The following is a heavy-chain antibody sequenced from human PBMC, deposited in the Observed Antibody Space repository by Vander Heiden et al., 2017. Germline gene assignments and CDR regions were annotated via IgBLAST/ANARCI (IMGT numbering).Heavy chain of an antibody. CDR1: GFTFSSYA. CDR2: ISGSGGST. D-gene: IGHD2-21*02. V-gene: IGHV3-23*01. Sequence: EVQLLESGGGLVQPGGSLRLSCAASGFTFSSYAMSWVRQAPGKGLEWVSAISGSGGSTYYADSVKGRFTISRDNSKNTLYLQMNRMRAEDTAVYYCAKSGGVTVVTHGYWGHGTLVTVSS. J-gene: IGHJ4*01. CDR3: AKSGGVTVVTHGY.